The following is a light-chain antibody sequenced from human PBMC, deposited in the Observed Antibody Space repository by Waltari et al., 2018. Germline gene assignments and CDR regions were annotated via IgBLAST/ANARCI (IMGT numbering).Light chain of an antibody. J-gene: IGKJ4*01. CDR2: KES. CDR1: QSISSW. V-gene: IGKV1-5*03. CDR3: QQYNSYSPLT. Sequence: DIQMTQSPSTLSASVGDRVTITCRASQSISSWLAWYQQKPGKAPKRLVYKESGLESGVPSRFSGSGSGTEFTLTISSLQPDDFATYYCQQYNSYSPLTFGGGTKVEIK.